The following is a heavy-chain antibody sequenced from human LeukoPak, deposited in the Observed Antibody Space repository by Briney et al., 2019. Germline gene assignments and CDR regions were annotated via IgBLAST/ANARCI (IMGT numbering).Heavy chain of an antibody. CDR2: ITDSGGDT. V-gene: IGHV3-23*01. CDR1: GFTFSNYA. D-gene: IGHD3-3*01. CDR3: AKVPYYDFWSGQIY. J-gene: IGHJ4*02. Sequence: GGSLRLSCTASGFTFSNYAMSWVRQAPGTGLEWFSAITDSGGDTYHTDSVKGRFIISRDNSKNTLYLQMNSLRADDTAVYYCAKVPYYDFWSGQIYWGQGTLVTVSS.